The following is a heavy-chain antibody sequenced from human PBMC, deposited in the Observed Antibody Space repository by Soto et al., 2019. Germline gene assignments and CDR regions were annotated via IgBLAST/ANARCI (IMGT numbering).Heavy chain of an antibody. CDR1: GGTFSSYA. V-gene: IGHV1-69*12. Sequence: QVQLVQSGAEVKKPGSSVKVSCKASGGTFSSYAISWVRQAPGQGLEWMGGIIPIFGTANYAQKFQGRVTSTADESTSAAYMELRSLRSEATAVYYCARGLAYCGGDCYSWYFQHWGQGTLVTVSS. CDR3: ARGLAYCGGDCYSWYFQH. CDR2: IIPIFGTA. J-gene: IGHJ1*01. D-gene: IGHD2-21*02.